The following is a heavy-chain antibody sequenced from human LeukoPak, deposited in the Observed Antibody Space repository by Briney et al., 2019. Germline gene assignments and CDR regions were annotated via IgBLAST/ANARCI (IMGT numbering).Heavy chain of an antibody. Sequence: ASVKVSCKASGYTFTSYGISWVRQAPGQGLEWMGWISAYNGNTNYAQKLQGRVTMTTDTSTSTAYMELRSLRSDDTAVYYCARDRSLHYYDSSGDDYWGQGTLVTVSS. D-gene: IGHD3-22*01. CDR3: ARDRSLHYYDSSGDDY. CDR2: ISAYNGNT. J-gene: IGHJ4*02. V-gene: IGHV1-18*01. CDR1: GYTFTSYG.